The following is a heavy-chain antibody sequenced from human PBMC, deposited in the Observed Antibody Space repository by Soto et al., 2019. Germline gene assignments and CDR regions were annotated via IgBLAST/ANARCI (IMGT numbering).Heavy chain of an antibody. CDR1: GFSFSGST. V-gene: IGHV3-73*01. CDR3: TRHFVCIVATID. D-gene: IGHD5-12*01. CDR2: IKNKANSYAT. Sequence: EVQLVESGGGLVQPGGSLKLSCAASGFSFSGSTIHWVRQASGKGLEWVGRIKNKANSYATAYAASVKGRFTISRDDSKITAYLQMNSLKTEDTAVYYFTRHFVCIVATIDWGHGNRVTVSS. J-gene: IGHJ4*01.